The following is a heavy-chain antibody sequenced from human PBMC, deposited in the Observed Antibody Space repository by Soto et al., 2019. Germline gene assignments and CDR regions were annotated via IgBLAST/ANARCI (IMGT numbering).Heavy chain of an antibody. CDR2: ISSSSSTI. D-gene: IGHD3-22*01. V-gene: IGHV3-48*02. CDR3: ARDRSYYDSSGYQPTYFDY. CDR1: GFTFSSYS. J-gene: IGHJ4*02. Sequence: GGSLRLSCAASGFTFSSYSMNWVRQAPGKGLEWVSYISSSSSTIYYADSVKGRFTISRDNAKNSLYLQMNSLRDEDTAVYYCARDRSYYDSSGYQPTYFDYWGQGTLVTVPS.